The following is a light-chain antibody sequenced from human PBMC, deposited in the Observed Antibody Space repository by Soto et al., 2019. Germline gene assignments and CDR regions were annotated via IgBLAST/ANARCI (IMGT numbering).Light chain of an antibody. V-gene: IGLV1-40*01. Sequence: QPVLTQPPSVSGAPGQTVTISCTGSSSNIGAGYDVHWYQQLPGAAPKLLIYGNNNRPSGVPDRFSGSNSGTSASLAITGLQAEDEADYCCQSYDRSLSGYVFGSGTKLTVL. CDR2: GNN. CDR1: SSNIGAGYD. J-gene: IGLJ6*01. CDR3: QSYDRSLSGYV.